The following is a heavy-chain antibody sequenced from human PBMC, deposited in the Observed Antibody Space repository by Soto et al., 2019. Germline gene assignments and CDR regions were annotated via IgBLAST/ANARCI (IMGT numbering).Heavy chain of an antibody. CDR3: GRHGVATITAYYYYMDV. D-gene: IGHD5-12*01. V-gene: IGHV4-59*08. J-gene: IGHJ6*03. CDR2: IYNSGTT. Sequence: PSETLSLTCTVSGGSISSYYWTWVRQAPGKGLEWIGYIYNSGTTNYNPSLKSRVTISVDTSKNQFSLKLSSVTAADTAVYYCGRHGVATITAYYYYMDVWGKGTTVTVSS. CDR1: GGSISSYY.